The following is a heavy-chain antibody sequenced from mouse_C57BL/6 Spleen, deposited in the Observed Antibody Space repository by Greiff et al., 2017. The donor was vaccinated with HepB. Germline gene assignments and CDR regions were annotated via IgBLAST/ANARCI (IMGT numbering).Heavy chain of an antibody. V-gene: IGHV1-61*01. CDR3: ARTYYGNYLDD. Sequence: QVQLQQPGAELVRPGSSVKLSCKASGYTFTSYWMDWVKQRPGQGLEWIGNIYPSDSETHYNQKFKDKATLTVDKSSSTAYMQLSSLTSEDSAVYYWARTYYGNYLDDWGQGTTLTVSS. CDR1: GYTFTSYW. J-gene: IGHJ2*01. CDR2: IYPSDSET. D-gene: IGHD2-10*01.